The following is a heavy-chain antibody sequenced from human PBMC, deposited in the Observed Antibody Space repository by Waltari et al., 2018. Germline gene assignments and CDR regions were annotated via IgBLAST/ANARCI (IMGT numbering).Heavy chain of an antibody. D-gene: IGHD4-17*01. CDR3: ASTDYGDYTFDY. Sequence: QVQLQESGPGLVKPSETLSLTCTVSGGSISSHYWSWIRQPPGKGLEWIGYIYYSGSTNYNPSLKSRVTISVDTSKNQFSLKLSSVTAADTAVYYCASTDYGDYTFDYWGQGTLVNVSS. CDR1: GGSISSHY. V-gene: IGHV4-59*11. J-gene: IGHJ4*02. CDR2: IYYSGST.